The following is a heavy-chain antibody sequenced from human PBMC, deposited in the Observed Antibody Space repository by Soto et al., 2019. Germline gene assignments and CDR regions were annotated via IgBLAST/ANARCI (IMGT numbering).Heavy chain of an antibody. Sequence: SETLSLTCAVYGGSFSGYYWSWIRQPPGKGLEWIGEINHSGSTNYNPSLKSRVTISVDTSKNQFSLKLSSVTAADTAVYYCARIRTYYDFWSGYYPFDPWGQGTLVTVSS. CDR1: GGSFSGYY. J-gene: IGHJ5*02. CDR3: ARIRTYYDFWSGYYPFDP. CDR2: INHSGST. V-gene: IGHV4-34*01. D-gene: IGHD3-3*01.